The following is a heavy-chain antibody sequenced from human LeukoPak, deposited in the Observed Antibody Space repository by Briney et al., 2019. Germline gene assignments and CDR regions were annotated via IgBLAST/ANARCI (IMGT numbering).Heavy chain of an antibody. Sequence: GGSLRLSCTASGFTFSSYSMNWVRQAPGKGLEWISYISTSGSTIYYADSVKGRFTISRDNAKNSVYLQMNSLRAEETAVYYCARSMIVDYWGQGTLVTVSS. V-gene: IGHV3-48*01. D-gene: IGHD3-22*01. CDR3: ARSMIVDY. CDR1: GFTFSSYS. J-gene: IGHJ4*02. CDR2: ISTSGSTI.